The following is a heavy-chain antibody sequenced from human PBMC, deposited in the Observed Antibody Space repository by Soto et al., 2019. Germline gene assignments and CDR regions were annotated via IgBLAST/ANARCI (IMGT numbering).Heavy chain of an antibody. V-gene: IGHV3-23*01. CDR1: GFTFSSYA. CDR3: AKDRLRSGWYPYFQH. D-gene: IGHD6-19*01. CDR2: ISGSGGST. Sequence: PGGSLRLSCAASGFTFSSYAMSWVRQAPGKGLEWVSAISGSGGSTYYADSVKGRFTISRDNSKNTLYLQMNSLRAEDTAVYYCAKDRLRSGWYPYFQHWGQGTLVPVSS. J-gene: IGHJ1*01.